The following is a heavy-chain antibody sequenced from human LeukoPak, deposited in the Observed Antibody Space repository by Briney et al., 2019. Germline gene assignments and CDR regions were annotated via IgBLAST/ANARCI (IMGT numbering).Heavy chain of an antibody. Sequence: XXLERVSSISSSSSYIYYADSVNGRFTISRDNAKNSLYLQMNSLRADDTAVYYCARDINWNYDYWGQGTLVTVSS. J-gene: IGHJ4*02. V-gene: IGHV3-21*01. CDR2: ISSSSSYI. D-gene: IGHD1-7*01. CDR3: ARDINWNYDY.